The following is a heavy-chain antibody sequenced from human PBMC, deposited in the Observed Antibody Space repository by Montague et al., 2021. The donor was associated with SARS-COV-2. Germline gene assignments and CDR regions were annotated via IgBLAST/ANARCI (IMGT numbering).Heavy chain of an antibody. Sequence: SETLSLTCTVSGGSISPYYWSWIRQSPGKGLECIGYTSYSGSTDYNPSLKCRVTISIDTSKNQFSLKLSTVTAADTAVYYCARWGEYYDSPYCYYAMDVWGQGTTVTVSS. CDR3: ARWGEYYDSPYCYYAMDV. J-gene: IGHJ6*02. CDR2: TSYSGST. V-gene: IGHV4-59*12. CDR1: GGSISPYY. D-gene: IGHD3-3*01.